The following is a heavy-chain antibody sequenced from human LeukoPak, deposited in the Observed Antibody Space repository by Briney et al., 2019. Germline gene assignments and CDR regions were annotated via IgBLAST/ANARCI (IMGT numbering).Heavy chain of an antibody. CDR2: ISGSGGST. D-gene: IGHD5-12*01. Sequence: GGSSTLSWPAAGFTFSSYAMSWVRQAPGKGLEWVSAISGSGGSTYYADSVKGRFTTSRNNSKNPLYLQMNSLRAEDTAVYYCAKELRFDYYYGMDVWGQGTTVTVSS. CDR1: GFTFSSYA. CDR3: AKELRFDYYYGMDV. V-gene: IGHV3-23*01. J-gene: IGHJ6*02.